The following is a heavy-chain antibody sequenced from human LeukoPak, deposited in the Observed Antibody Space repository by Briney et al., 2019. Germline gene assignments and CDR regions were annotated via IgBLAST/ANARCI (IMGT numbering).Heavy chain of an antibody. CDR2: IYTSGST. CDR1: GGSISSGSYY. Sequence: SETLSLTCTVSGGSISSGSYYWSWIRQPAGKGLEWIGRIYTSGSTNYNPSLKSRVTISVDTSKNQFSLKLSSVTAADTAVYYCARRPRGVIIKSWFDPWGQGTLVTVSS. D-gene: IGHD3-10*01. J-gene: IGHJ5*02. CDR3: ARRPRGVIIKSWFDP. V-gene: IGHV4-61*02.